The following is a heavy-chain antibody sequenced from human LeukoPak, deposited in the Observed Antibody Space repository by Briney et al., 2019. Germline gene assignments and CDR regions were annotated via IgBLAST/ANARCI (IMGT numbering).Heavy chain of an antibody. Sequence: SETLSLTCAVYGGSFSGYYWSWIRQPPGKGLEWIGEINHSGSTNYNPSLKSRVTISVDTSKNQFSLKLSSVTAADTAVYYCARPARGYCTNGVCYERGRYFQHWGQGTLVTVSS. V-gene: IGHV4-34*01. D-gene: IGHD2-8*01. CDR3: ARPARGYCTNGVCYERGRYFQH. CDR1: GGSFSGYY. CDR2: INHSGST. J-gene: IGHJ1*01.